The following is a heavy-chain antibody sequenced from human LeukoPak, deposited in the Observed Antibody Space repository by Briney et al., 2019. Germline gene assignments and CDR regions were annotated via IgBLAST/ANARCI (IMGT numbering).Heavy chain of an antibody. CDR1: GGSFSGYY. J-gene: IGHJ3*02. CDR3: ASLVATIGAFDI. V-gene: IGHV4-34*01. CDR2: INHSGST. Sequence: SETLSLTCAVYGGSFSGYYWSWIRQPPGKGLEWIGEINHSGSTDYNPSLKSRVTISVDTSKNQFSLKLCSVTAADTAVYYCASLVATIGAFDIWGQGTMVTVSS. D-gene: IGHD5-12*01.